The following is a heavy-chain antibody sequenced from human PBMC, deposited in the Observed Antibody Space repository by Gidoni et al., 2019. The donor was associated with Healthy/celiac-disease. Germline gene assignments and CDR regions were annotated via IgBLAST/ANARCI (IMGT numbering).Heavy chain of an antibody. CDR3: ARAEPDYGSGSYDY. Sequence: EVQLVEYGGGVVRPGGSLRLTWAAAGFHVDDYGWSWGRQAPGKGLEWFSGINWNGGSTGYADSVKGRFTISSDNAKNSLYLHMNSLRAEDTALYYCARAEPDYGSGSYDYWGQGTLVTVSS. D-gene: IGHD3-10*01. CDR1: GFHVDDYG. CDR2: INWNGGST. V-gene: IGHV3-20*04. J-gene: IGHJ4*02.